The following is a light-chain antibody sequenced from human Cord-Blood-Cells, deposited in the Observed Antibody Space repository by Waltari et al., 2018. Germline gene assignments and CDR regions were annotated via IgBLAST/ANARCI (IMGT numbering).Light chain of an antibody. CDR3: SSYTSSSTLV. CDR1: SSDVGGYNY. CDR2: SVS. V-gene: IGLV2-14*01. J-gene: IGLJ1*01. Sequence: QSALTQPASVSGSPGQSITISCTGTSSDVGGYNYVSWYQQHPGKAPQLMIYSVSNRPSGVSNRFSGSKSGNTASLTIAGLQAEDEADYYCSSYTSSSTLVFGTGTKVTVL.